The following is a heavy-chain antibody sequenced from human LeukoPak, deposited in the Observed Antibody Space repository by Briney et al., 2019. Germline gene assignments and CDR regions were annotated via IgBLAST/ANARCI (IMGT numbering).Heavy chain of an antibody. CDR2: IYDDGGT. CDR1: GFTVTSTH. Sequence: GGSLRLSCTVSGFTVTSTHMDWVRQAPGKGPEWVALIYDDGGTVYADSVKGRCTISRDNSKNMVYLQMNSLRPEDSAVYYCARDRAGRRSSWVEFDLWGQGTLVTVSS. J-gene: IGHJ5*02. CDR3: ARDRAGRRSSWVEFDL. V-gene: IGHV3-53*05. D-gene: IGHD3-10*01.